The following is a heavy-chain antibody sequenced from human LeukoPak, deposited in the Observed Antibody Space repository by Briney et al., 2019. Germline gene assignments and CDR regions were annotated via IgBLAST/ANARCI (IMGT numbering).Heavy chain of an antibody. Sequence: GASVKVSCKASGYTFTGYYMHWVRQAPGQGLEWMGWINPNSGGTNYAQKFQGRVTMTRDTSISTAYMELSRLRSDDTAVYYCARVSGSSGWYAGHYYMDVWGKGTTVTVSS. CDR1: GYTFTGYY. CDR2: INPNSGGT. D-gene: IGHD6-19*01. J-gene: IGHJ6*03. V-gene: IGHV1-2*02. CDR3: ARVSGSSGWYAGHYYMDV.